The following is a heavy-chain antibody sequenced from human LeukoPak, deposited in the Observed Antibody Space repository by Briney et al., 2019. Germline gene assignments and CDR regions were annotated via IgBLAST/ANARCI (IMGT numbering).Heavy chain of an antibody. CDR1: GGSISNYF. CDR3: ARRQTFFDY. Sequence: SETLSLTCTVSGGSISNYFWSWIRQPPGKGLEWIGYIYASGTYASGSTNYNPSPKSRVTISVDTSKSQFSLKLSSVSAADTGVYYCARRQTFFDYWGQGTLVTVSS. V-gene: IGHV4-4*09. CDR2: IYASGTYASGST. J-gene: IGHJ4*02.